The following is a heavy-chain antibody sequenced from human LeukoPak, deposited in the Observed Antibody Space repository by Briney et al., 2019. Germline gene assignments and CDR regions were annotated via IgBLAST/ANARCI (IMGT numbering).Heavy chain of an antibody. D-gene: IGHD3-10*01. CDR1: GLNFNSYS. V-gene: IGHV3-21*01. CDR3: ARTYFGSGNTLVH. Sequence: GGSLRLSCAASGLNFNSYSMNWVRQAPGKGLEWVSSISSSSRFIYYADSLKGRFTISRDNAKNSLYLQMNSLRAEDTAVYYCARTYFGSGNTLVHWGQGTLVTVSS. J-gene: IGHJ4*02. CDR2: ISSSSRFI.